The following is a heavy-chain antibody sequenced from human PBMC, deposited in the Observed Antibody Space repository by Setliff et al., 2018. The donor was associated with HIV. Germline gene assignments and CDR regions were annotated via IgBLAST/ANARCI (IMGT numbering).Heavy chain of an antibody. Sequence: PGGSLRLSCAASGFNFSTHTMNWIRQAPGKGLEWVSSISSTGTYIYSADSVKGRFTISRDNAKNSLYLQMNSLRAEDTAVYYCARGNMVRGVIVRDYFDCWGQGTLVTVSS. D-gene: IGHD3-10*01. CDR3: ARGNMVRGVIVRDYFDC. CDR2: ISSTGTYI. CDR1: GFNFSTHT. J-gene: IGHJ4*02. V-gene: IGHV3-21*01.